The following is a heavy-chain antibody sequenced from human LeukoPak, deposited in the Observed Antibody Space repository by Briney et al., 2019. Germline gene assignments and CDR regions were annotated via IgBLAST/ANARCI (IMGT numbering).Heavy chain of an antibody. Sequence: SETLSLTCSVSGGYVSSYYWSWIRQSPGKGLEWIGYIHNSGRTNYNPSLKSRVTGFVDTSKNQVSPRLSSVTAADTAVYYCARHGTISSESYFDYWGQGALVTVSS. CDR1: GGYVSSYY. CDR3: ARHGTISSESYFDY. CDR2: IHNSGRT. V-gene: IGHV4-59*08. J-gene: IGHJ4*02. D-gene: IGHD1-14*01.